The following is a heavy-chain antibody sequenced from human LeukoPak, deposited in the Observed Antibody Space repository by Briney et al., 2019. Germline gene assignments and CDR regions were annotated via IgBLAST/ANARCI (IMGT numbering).Heavy chain of an antibody. D-gene: IGHD6-13*01. CDR3: ARHAGGISATGTRPFDY. CDR2: IYYSGST. J-gene: IGHJ4*02. Sequence: SETLSLTCTVSGASFSSSTYYWGWIRQPLGKGLEWIVSIYYSGSTYYNPSLKSRVTMSVDTSKNQFSLKLSSVTAADTAVYYCARHAGGISATGTRPFDYWGQGTLVTVSS. CDR1: GASFSSSTYY. V-gene: IGHV4-39*01.